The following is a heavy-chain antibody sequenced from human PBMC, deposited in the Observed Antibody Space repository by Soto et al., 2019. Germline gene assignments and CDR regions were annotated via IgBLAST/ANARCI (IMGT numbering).Heavy chain of an antibody. CDR2: MNPNSGNT. J-gene: IGHJ5*02. V-gene: IGHV1-8*01. Sequence: QVQLVQSGAEVKKPGASVKVSCKASGYTFTRYDINWVRQATGQGLEWMGWMNPNSGNTGYAQKFQGRVTMTRNTSGPKAYMELSRPRPDATAVYYGARGGFEPWGQGTLVTVSS. CDR1: GYTFTRYD. CDR3: ARGGFEP.